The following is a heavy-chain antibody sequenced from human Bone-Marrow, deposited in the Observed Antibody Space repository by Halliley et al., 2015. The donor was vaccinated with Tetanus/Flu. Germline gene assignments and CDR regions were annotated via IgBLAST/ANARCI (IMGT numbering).Heavy chain of an antibody. J-gene: IGHJ4*02. CDR2: IYYSGAN. Sequence: RQWIGYIYYSGANSSSPSLDSRVTISLETSKNRFSLELRSVTAAETAVYYCARGRSGYDYVDYWGQGTLVTVSS. CDR3: ARGRSGYDYVDY. V-gene: IGHV4-59*09. D-gene: IGHD5-12*01.